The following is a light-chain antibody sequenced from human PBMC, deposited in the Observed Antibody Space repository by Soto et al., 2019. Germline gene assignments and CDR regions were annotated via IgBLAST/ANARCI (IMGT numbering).Light chain of an antibody. CDR2: GTS. Sequence: EIVLTQSPVILSLSPGERATLSCRASQSVSSSLAWYQQKPGQAPRLLIYGTSRRATGIPDRFSGSGSGTDFTLTISRLEPEDFAVYYCQQYENSLWTFGQGTKVDIK. CDR3: QQYENSLWT. CDR1: QSVSSS. J-gene: IGKJ1*01. V-gene: IGKV3-20*01.